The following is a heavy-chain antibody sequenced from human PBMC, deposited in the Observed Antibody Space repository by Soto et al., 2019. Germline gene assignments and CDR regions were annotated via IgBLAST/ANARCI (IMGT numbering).Heavy chain of an antibody. D-gene: IGHD4-17*01. CDR3: AKDSLTTVVKNYYFDY. CDR1: GFTFSSYA. J-gene: IGHJ4*02. Sequence: QTGGSLRLSCAASGFTFSSYAMSWVRQAPGKGLEWVSAISGSGGSTYYADSVKGRFTISRDNSKNTLYLQMNSLRAEDTAVYYCAKDSLTTVVKNYYFDYWGQGTLVTVSS. V-gene: IGHV3-23*01. CDR2: ISGSGGST.